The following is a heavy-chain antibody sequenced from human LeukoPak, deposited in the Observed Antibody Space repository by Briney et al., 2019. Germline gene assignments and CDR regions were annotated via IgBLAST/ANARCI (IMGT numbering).Heavy chain of an antibody. D-gene: IGHD6-19*01. Sequence: SETLSLTCAVYGGSFSGYYWSWIRQPPGKGLEWIGEINHSGSTNYNPSLKSRVTISVDTSKNQFSLKLSSVTAADTAVYYCARAGAVVDDAFDIWGQGTMVTVSS. V-gene: IGHV4-34*01. CDR3: ARAGAVVDDAFDI. J-gene: IGHJ3*02. CDR2: INHSGST. CDR1: GGSFSGYY.